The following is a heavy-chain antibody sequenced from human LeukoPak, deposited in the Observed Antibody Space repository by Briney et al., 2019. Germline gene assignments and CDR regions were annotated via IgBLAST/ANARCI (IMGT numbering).Heavy chain of an antibody. J-gene: IGHJ6*02. D-gene: IGHD6-13*01. V-gene: IGHV3-23*01. CDR3: AKDPYSSSWSDYYGMDV. Sequence: GGSLRLSCAASGFTFSSYAMSWVRQAPGKGLEWVSAISGSGGSTYYADSVKGRFTISRDNSKNTLYLQMNSLRAEDAAVYYCAKDPYSSSWSDYYGMDVWGQGTTVTVSS. CDR1: GFTFSSYA. CDR2: ISGSGGST.